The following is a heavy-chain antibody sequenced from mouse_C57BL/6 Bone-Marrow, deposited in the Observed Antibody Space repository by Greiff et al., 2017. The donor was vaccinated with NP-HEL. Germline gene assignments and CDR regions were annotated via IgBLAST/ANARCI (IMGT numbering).Heavy chain of an antibody. V-gene: IGHV5-15*04. Sequence: EVMLVESGGGLVQPGGSLKLSCAASGFTFSDYGMAWVRQAPRQGPEWVAFISNLAYSIYYADTVTGRFTISRENAKNTLYLEMSSLRSEDTAMYYCARLGTYAMDYWGQGTSVTVSS. CDR3: ARLGTYAMDY. J-gene: IGHJ4*01. D-gene: IGHD3-3*01. CDR1: GFTFSDYG. CDR2: ISNLAYSI.